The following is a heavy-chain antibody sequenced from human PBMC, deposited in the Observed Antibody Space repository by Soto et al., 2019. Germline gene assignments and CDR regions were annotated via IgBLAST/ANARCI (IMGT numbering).Heavy chain of an antibody. CDR1: GGTFSSYA. CDR2: IIPIFGTA. J-gene: IGHJ6*04. Sequence: ASVKVSCKASGGTFSSYAISWVRQAPGQGLEWMGGIIPIFGTANYAQKFQGRVTITADESTSTAYMELSSLRSEDTAVYYCARGGRGGDSHNYYYGMDVWGKGTKVTVSS. V-gene: IGHV1-69*13. CDR3: ARGGRGGDSHNYYYGMDV. D-gene: IGHD4-17*01.